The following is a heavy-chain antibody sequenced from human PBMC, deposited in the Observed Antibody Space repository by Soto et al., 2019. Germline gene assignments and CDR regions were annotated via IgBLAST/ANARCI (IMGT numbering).Heavy chain of an antibody. J-gene: IGHJ5*02. CDR3: ARTNYYDTSGHPNWFAP. V-gene: IGHV1-8*01. CDR1: GYTFTSYD. Sequence: ASVKVSFKASGYTFTSYDINWVRQATGQGLEWMGWMNPNSGNTGYAQKFQGRVTMTRNTSISTAYMELSSLRSEDTAVYYCARTNYYDTSGHPNWFAPWGQGTLVTVSS. D-gene: IGHD3-22*01. CDR2: MNPNSGNT.